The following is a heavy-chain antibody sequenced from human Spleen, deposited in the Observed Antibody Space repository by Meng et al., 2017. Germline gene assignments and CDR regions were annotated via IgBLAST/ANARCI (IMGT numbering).Heavy chain of an antibody. V-gene: IGHV7-4-1*02. Sequence: ASVKVSCKASGYTFSSYAMNWVRQAPGQGLEWMGWITTNTGNPTYAQGFTGRFVFSLDTSVSTAYLQISSLKAEDTAVYYCARDSFMYYYDSSGELGVDYWGQGTRVTVSS. CDR2: ITTNTGNP. CDR3: ARDSFMYYYDSSGELGVDY. CDR1: GYTFSSYA. D-gene: IGHD3-22*01. J-gene: IGHJ4*02.